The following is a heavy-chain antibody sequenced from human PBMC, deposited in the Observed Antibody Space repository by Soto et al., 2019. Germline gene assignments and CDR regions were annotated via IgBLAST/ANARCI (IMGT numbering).Heavy chain of an antibody. CDR1: GFTFSSYS. J-gene: IGHJ4*02. D-gene: IGHD2-2*01. V-gene: IGHV3-48*01. CDR3: ATPVGCSTTSCTG. Sequence: GGSLRLSCAASGFTFSSYSMNWVRQAPGKGLEWVSYISSSSNSIYYADSVKGRFTISRDNAKNSLHLQMNSLRAEDTAVYYCATPVGCSTTSCTGWGKETLVPVSS. CDR2: ISSSSNSI.